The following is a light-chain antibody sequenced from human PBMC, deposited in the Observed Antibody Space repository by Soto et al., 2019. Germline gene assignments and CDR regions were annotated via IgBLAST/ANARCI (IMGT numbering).Light chain of an antibody. J-gene: IGKJ4*01. CDR3: LQDHNYPLT. V-gene: IGKV1-6*02. CDR2: AAT. Sequence: AIQMAQSPSSLSASVGDRVTITCRASQGIGNDVGWYQQKPGKAPKLLLYAATTLQSGVPSRSSGTRSGTDFTLTISSLQPEDFATYYCLQDHNYPLTFGGGTKVEIK. CDR1: QGIGND.